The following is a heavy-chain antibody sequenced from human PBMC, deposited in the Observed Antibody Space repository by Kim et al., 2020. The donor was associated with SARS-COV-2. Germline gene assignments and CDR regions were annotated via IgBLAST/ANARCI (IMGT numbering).Heavy chain of an antibody. V-gene: IGHV3-21*01. CDR2: ISSSSSYI. CDR1: GFTFSSYS. D-gene: IGHD3-22*01. CDR3: ARELNYYDSSGYLY. J-gene: IGHJ4*02. Sequence: GGSLRLSCAASGFTFSSYSMNWVRQAPGKGLEWVSSISSSSSYIYYADSVKGRFTISRDNAKNSLYLQMNSLRAEDTAVYYCARELNYYDSSGYLYWGQGTLVTVSS.